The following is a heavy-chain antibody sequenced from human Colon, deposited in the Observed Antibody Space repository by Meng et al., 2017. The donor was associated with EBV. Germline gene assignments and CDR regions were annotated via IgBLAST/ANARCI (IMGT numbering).Heavy chain of an antibody. CDR2: IYYSGST. CDR3: ARGPSRWLQFSFDY. J-gene: IGHJ4*02. CDR1: RGSISSGGYY. D-gene: IGHD5-24*01. V-gene: IGHV4-31*03. Sequence: QFQLHESGPGLEQPSQTLSLTCTVSRGSISSGGYYWSWIRQHPGKGLEWIGYIYYSGSTYYNPSLKSRVTISIDTSKNQFSLKLSSVTAADTAVYYCARGPSRWLQFSFDYWGQGTLVTVSS.